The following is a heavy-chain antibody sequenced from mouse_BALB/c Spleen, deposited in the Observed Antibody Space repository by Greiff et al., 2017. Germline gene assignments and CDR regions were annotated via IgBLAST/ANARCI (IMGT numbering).Heavy chain of an antibody. Sequence: VQLQQSGAELVKPGASVKLSCKASGYTFTSYWMHWVKQRPGQGLEWIGEIDPSDSYTNYNQKFKGKATLTVDKSSSTAYMQLSSLTSEDSAVYYCARFAHDGYYAMDYWGQGTSVTVSS. D-gene: IGHD2-3*01. V-gene: IGHV1-69*02. CDR3: ARFAHDGYYAMDY. CDR2: IDPSDSYT. J-gene: IGHJ4*01. CDR1: GYTFTSYW.